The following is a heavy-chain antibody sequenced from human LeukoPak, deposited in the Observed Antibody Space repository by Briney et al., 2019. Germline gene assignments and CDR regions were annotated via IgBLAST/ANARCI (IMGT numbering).Heavy chain of an antibody. V-gene: IGHV3-30*18. D-gene: IGHD2-15*01. CDR2: ISYDGSNK. J-gene: IGHJ4*02. CDR1: GFTFSSYA. CDR3: AKDGRSARLGYYFDY. Sequence: GGSLRLSCAASGFTFSSYAMSWVRQAPGKGLEWVAVISYDGSNKYYADSVKGRFTISRDNFKNTLYLHMSSLRAEDTALYYCAKDGRSARLGYYFDYRGQGTLVTVSS.